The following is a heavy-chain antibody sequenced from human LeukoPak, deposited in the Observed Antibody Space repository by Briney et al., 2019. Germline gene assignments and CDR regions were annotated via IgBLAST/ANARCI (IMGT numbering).Heavy chain of an antibody. Sequence: GGSLRLSCAASGFTFSSYAMSWVRQAPGKGLEWVSAISGSGGSTYYADSVKGRFTISRDNSKNTLYLQMNSLRAEDTAVYYCAKASRLRFLEWLYDYWGQGTQVTVSS. CDR2: ISGSGGST. J-gene: IGHJ4*02. V-gene: IGHV3-23*01. CDR3: AKASRLRFLEWLYDY. CDR1: GFTFSSYA. D-gene: IGHD3-3*01.